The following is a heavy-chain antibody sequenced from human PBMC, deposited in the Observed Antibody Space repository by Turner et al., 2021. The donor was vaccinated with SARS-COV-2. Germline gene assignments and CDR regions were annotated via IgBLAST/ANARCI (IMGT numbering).Heavy chain of an antibody. J-gene: IGHJ4*02. CDR2: ISGSGSYT. CDR1: GFNFNKYV. Sequence: EVQLLASGGGLVQLGGSLGLSCAASGFNFNKYVMAGVRQAPGKGLEWVSVISGSGSYTYYADAVKGRVTISRDNSKNTLYLQVSSLRAEDTAVYYCAKTRDYYYDSSDYPDYWGQGTLVTVS. V-gene: IGHV3-23*01. D-gene: IGHD3-22*01. CDR3: AKTRDYYYDSSDYPDY.